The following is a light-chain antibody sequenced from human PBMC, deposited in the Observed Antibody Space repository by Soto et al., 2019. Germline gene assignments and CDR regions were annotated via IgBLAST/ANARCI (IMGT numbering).Light chain of an antibody. J-gene: IGKJ1*01. CDR2: EAS. Sequence: EIVMTQSPATLSVSPGERATLSCRASQSVSSSSLAWYQQNPGQAPRLLIYEASSRATGIPDRFSGSGSGTDFTLTISRLEPEDFAVYYCQQYRTFGQGTKV. CDR1: QSVSSSS. V-gene: IGKV3D-20*02. CDR3: QQYRT.